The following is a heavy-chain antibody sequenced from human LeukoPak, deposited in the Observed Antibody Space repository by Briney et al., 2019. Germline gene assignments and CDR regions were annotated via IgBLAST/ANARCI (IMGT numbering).Heavy chain of an antibody. CDR3: ARAIVVVPAATTDNWFDP. CDR2: IYYSGST. J-gene: IGHJ5*02. D-gene: IGHD2-2*01. CDR1: GGSISSYY. V-gene: IGHV4-59*01. Sequence: PSETLSLTCTVSGGSISSYYWSWIRQPPGKGLEWIGYIYYSGSTNYNPSLKSRVTISVDTSKNHISLKLSSVPAADTAVYYCARAIVVVPAATTDNWFDPWGQGTLVTVSS.